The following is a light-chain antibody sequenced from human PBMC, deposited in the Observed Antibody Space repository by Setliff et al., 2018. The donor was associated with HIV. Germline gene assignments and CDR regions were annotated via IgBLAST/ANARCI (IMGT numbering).Light chain of an antibody. Sequence: QSALAQPASVPGSPGQSITISCTGTSSDVGGYKFVSWYQQHPGKAPKLMIYEVSNRPSGVSDRFSGSKSGSTASLTISGLQAEDEADYYCGSYTSTTSYVFGSGTKVTVL. J-gene: IGLJ1*01. CDR2: EVS. CDR3: GSYTSTTSYV. CDR1: SSDVGGYKF. V-gene: IGLV2-14*01.